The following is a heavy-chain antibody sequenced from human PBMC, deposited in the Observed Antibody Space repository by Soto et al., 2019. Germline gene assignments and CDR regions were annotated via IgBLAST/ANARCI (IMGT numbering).Heavy chain of an antibody. J-gene: IGHJ3*02. V-gene: IGHV4-39*01. CDR1: GGSISSSSYF. CDR3: ARRMKDSSSAASFEI. D-gene: IGHD3-22*01. Sequence: QLQLQESGPGLAKPSETLSLTCTVSGGSISSSSYFWDWIRQLPGKALEWIGSIYYSGNTYYNPSHKTRVTVYVDRSKNQCSLKLSSVTAADTALYYCARRMKDSSSAASFEIWGQGTRVTVSS. CDR2: IYYSGNT.